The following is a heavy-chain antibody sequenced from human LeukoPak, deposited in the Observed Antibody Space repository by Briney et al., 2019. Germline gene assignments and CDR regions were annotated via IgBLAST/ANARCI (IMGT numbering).Heavy chain of an antibody. CDR1: GGSISSSDYY. J-gene: IGHJ4*02. Sequence: SETLSLTCTVSGGSISSSDYYWGWIRQPPGKGLEWVGSIYYSGSTSYNPSLKSRVTISVDTSKNQFSLKLNSVTAADTAVYYCASIQVVVVAATLNYWGQGTLVTVSS. CDR2: IYYSGST. CDR3: ASIQVVVVAATLNY. D-gene: IGHD2-15*01. V-gene: IGHV4-39*01.